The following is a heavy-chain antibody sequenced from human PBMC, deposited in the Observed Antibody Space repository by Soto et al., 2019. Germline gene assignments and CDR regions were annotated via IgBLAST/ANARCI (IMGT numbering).Heavy chain of an antibody. V-gene: IGHV3-30*18. J-gene: IGHJ5*02. CDR3: AKVAASSWHANWFAP. CDR2: ISYDENTK. D-gene: IGHD6-13*01. CDR1: GFDFRGTG. Sequence: LRLSCKASGFDFRGTGMHWVRQAPGKGLEWVAVISYDENTKDYGDSVKGRFTVSRDNSNNTLYLQMHSLTSDDTAVYYCAKVAASSWHANWFAPWGQGTLVTVSS.